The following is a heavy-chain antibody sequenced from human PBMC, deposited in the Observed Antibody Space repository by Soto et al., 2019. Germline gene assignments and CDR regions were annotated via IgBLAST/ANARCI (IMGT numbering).Heavy chain of an antibody. CDR2: ISWNSGSI. V-gene: IGHV3-9*01. D-gene: IGHD6-13*01. CDR1: GFTFDDYA. Sequence: EVQLVESGGGLVQPGRSLRLSCAASGFTFDDYAMHWVRQAPGKGLEWVSGISWNSGSIGYADSVKGRFTISRDNAKNSLYLQMNSLRAEDTVLYYCAKGRAAAATDFDYWGQGTLVTVSS. CDR3: AKGRAAAATDFDY. J-gene: IGHJ4*02.